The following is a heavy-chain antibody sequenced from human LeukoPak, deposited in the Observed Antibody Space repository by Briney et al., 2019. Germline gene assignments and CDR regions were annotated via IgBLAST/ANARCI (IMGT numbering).Heavy chain of an antibody. V-gene: IGHV1-2*02. CDR2: INPNSGGT. CDR3: ARGSGSGWYAGELADY. D-gene: IGHD6-19*01. CDR1: GYTFTGYY. Sequence: ASVKVSCKASGYTFTGYYIHWVRQAPGQGLEWMGWINPNSGGTNFAQKFQGRVAMTKYTSISTAYMELSRLRSDDTAVYYCARGSGSGWYAGELADYWGQGTLDTVSS. J-gene: IGHJ4*02.